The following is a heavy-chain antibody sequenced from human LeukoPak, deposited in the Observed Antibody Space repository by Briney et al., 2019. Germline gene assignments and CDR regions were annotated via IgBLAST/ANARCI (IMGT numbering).Heavy chain of an antibody. J-gene: IGHJ4*02. Sequence: LSLTCTVSGGSISSSSYYWGWIRQPPGKGLEWVSWITGSGGAVKYTDSVKGRFTISRDNAKKSVYLQMNSLRVEDTAVYYCARNGGGLDYWGQGTLVTVSS. CDR2: ITGSGGAV. CDR3: ARNGGGLDY. CDR1: GGSISSSSYY. V-gene: IGHV3-11*04. D-gene: IGHD3-16*01.